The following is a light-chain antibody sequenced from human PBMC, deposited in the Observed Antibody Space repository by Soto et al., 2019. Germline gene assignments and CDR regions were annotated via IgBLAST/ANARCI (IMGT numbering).Light chain of an antibody. Sequence: EVALTQSPGTLSLSPGERATLSCRASQSISQSLAWYQQRPGQSPRLLIYDASRRATGIPDRFSGGGSGTDFTLTISRLEPEDFAVYYCQQCGSSPWTFGQGTKVDIK. V-gene: IGKV3-20*01. CDR1: QSISQS. CDR2: DAS. J-gene: IGKJ1*01. CDR3: QQCGSSPWT.